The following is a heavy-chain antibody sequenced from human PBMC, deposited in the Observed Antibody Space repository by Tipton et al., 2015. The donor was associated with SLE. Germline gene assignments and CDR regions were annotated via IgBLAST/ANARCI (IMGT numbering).Heavy chain of an antibody. J-gene: IGHJ4*02. CDR2: INHSGNT. D-gene: IGHD2-15*01. CDR1: GGSFSGYY. V-gene: IGHV4-34*01. CDR3: ATRGNTDYCSGGSCPDY. Sequence: SLTCAVYGGSFSGYYWSWIRQPPGKGLEWIGEINHSGNTNQNPSLKSRVTISVDTSKNQFSLKLSSVTAADTAVYYCATRGNTDYCSGGSCPDYWGQGTLVTVSS.